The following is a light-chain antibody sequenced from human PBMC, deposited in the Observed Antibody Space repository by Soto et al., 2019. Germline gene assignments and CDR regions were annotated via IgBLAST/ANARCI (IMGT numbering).Light chain of an antibody. CDR3: QQFSSYPLT. Sequence: EFGLTQSPCTLSSSPGERATLSWRASQTVRNNYLAWYQQKHGQAPRLVIYDASSRATGIPDRFSGGGYGTDFNLTISRLEPEDFAVYYCQQFSSYPLTFGGGTKVDIK. J-gene: IGKJ4*01. CDR2: DAS. V-gene: IGKV3-20*01. CDR1: QTVRNNY.